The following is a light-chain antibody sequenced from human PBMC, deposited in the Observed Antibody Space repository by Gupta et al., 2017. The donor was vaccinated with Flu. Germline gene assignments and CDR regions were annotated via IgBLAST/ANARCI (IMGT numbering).Light chain of an antibody. CDR2: KDS. V-gene: IGLV3-25*03. CDR1: ALATQY. CDR3: QSADSGGTSWV. Sequence: SYELTQPPSVSVSPGQTARITCSGDALATQYGYWYQQKPAQAPVLVIYKDSERPSGIPERFSGSSSWTTVTLTISGVQAEDEADYHCQSADSGGTSWVFGGGTKLTVL. J-gene: IGLJ3*02.